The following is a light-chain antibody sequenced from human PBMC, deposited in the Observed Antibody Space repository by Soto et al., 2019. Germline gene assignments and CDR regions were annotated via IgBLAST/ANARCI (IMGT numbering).Light chain of an antibody. V-gene: IGLV2-14*01. CDR3: CSYTGRPIFVL. J-gene: IGLJ2*01. CDR2: EVS. Sequence: QSALTQPASVSGSPGQSITISCSGTSSDVGGYNYVSWYQQHPGKAPKLMIYEVSKRPSGVSNRFSGSESDNTASLTISGLQAEDEADYYCCSYTGRPIFVLFGGGTKLTVL. CDR1: SSDVGGYNY.